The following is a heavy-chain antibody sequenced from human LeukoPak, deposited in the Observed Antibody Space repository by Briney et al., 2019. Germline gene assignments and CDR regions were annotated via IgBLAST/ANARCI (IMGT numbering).Heavy chain of an antibody. J-gene: IGHJ4*02. CDR2: INPRSGGT. CDR1: GYTFTVYY. D-gene: IGHD3-3*01. V-gene: IGHV1-2*02. Sequence: VASVRVSFKASGYTFTVYYVHWVRQAPGQGPEWMGWINPRSGGTDYAQNFQGRVTMTRDTSITTAYMELSRLRSDDTAVYYCARAEWSATTKFDYWGQGTLVTVSS. CDR3: ARAEWSATTKFDY.